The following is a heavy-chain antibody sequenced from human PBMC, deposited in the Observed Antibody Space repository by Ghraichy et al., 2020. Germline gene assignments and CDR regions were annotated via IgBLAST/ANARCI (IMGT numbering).Heavy chain of an antibody. D-gene: IGHD4-23*01. CDR2: ITSSGSFI. CDR3: ARGSPVARFYYYGGTDV. CDR1: GFTVSSYS. J-gene: IGHJ6*02. Sequence: GGSLRLSCVGSGFTVSSYSMNWVRQSPGKGLEWVSYITSSGSFISYADSVKGRFTISRDNVQNSLFLQMNSLRDEDTALYYCARGSPVARFYYYGGTDVWGQGTTVTVSS. V-gene: IGHV3-48*02.